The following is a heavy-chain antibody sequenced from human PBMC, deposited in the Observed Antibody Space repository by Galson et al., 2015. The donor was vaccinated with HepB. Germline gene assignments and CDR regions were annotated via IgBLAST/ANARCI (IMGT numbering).Heavy chain of an antibody. Sequence: SLRLSCAASGFSFSSYSMNWVRQAPGKGLEWVSSISSSSSYIYYADSVKGRFTISRDNAKNSLFLQMNSLRAEDTAVYYCARTLYFDYLLDLWGQGTLVTVSS. J-gene: IGHJ5*02. CDR3: ARTLYFDYLLDL. V-gene: IGHV3-21*01. CDR2: ISSSSSYI. CDR1: GFSFSSYS. D-gene: IGHD3-9*01.